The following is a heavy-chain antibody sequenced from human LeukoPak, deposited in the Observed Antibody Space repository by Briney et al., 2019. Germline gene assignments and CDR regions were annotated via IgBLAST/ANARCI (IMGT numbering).Heavy chain of an antibody. Sequence: SETLSLTCTVSGYSISSGYYWGWIRPPPGKGLEWIGSIYNSGSTYYNPSLKSRVTISVDTSKNQFSLKLSSVTAADTAVYYCARDLSSGYYPDYWGQGTLVTVSS. D-gene: IGHD3-22*01. CDR1: GYSISSGYY. V-gene: IGHV4-38-2*02. J-gene: IGHJ4*02. CDR3: ARDLSSGYYPDY. CDR2: IYNSGST.